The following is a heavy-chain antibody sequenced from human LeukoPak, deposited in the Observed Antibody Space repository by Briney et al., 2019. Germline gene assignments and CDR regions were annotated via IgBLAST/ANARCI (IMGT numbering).Heavy chain of an antibody. CDR3: ARRRGGYNYGYFDY. Sequence: PSETLSLTCTVSGYSISSGYYWGWIRQPPGKGLECIGSIYHSGSTYYNPSLKSRVTISVDTSKNQFSLKLSSVTAADTAVYYCARRRGGYNYGYFDYWGQGTLVTVSS. V-gene: IGHV4-38-2*02. D-gene: IGHD5-24*01. J-gene: IGHJ4*02. CDR2: IYHSGST. CDR1: GYSISSGYY.